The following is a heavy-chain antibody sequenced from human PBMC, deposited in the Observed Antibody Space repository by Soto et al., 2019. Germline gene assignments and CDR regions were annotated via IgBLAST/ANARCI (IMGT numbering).Heavy chain of an antibody. CDR2: ISYDGSDK. D-gene: IGHD3-16*02. CDR1: GFTFSRHT. Sequence: QVQLEESGGGLVQPGRSLRLSCAASGFTFSRHTIHWVRQAPGKGLEWVASISYDGSDKYYADSVKGRFTISGDNSKNTLSVEMDSLRAEDTAVYYCARDRLRLGELSLLGYFDYWGQGTLVTVSS. V-gene: IGHV3-30*04. CDR3: ARDRLRLGELSLLGYFDY. J-gene: IGHJ4*02.